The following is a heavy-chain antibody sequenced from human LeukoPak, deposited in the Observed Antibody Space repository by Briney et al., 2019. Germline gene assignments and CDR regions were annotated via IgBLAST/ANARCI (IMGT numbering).Heavy chain of an antibody. J-gene: IGHJ6*02. CDR1: GGSISSYY. Sequence: SETLSLTCTVSGGSISSYYWSWIRQPPGKGLEWIGYIYYSGSTSYNPSLKSRVTISVDTSKNQFSLKLSSVTAADTAVYYCARDNLLGYCSGGSCSWDNYYGMDVWGQGTTVTVSS. CDR3: ARDNLLGYCSGGSCSWDNYYGMDV. V-gene: IGHV4-59*01. CDR2: IYYSGST. D-gene: IGHD2-15*01.